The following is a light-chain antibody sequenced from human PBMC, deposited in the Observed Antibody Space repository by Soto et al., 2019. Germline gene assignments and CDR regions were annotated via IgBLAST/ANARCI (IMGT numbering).Light chain of an antibody. J-gene: IGLJ1*01. V-gene: IGLV1-44*01. CDR1: SSNIGRNS. CDR3: AAWDDSLNEYV. CDR2: GNN. Sequence: QSALTQSPSVSGSPGQRVTITCSGSSSNIGRNSVSWYQHLPGTAPKLLTHGNNHRPSGVPDRFPGSKSGTSASLAISGLQPEDEADYCCAAWDDSLNEYVFGDGTKVTVL.